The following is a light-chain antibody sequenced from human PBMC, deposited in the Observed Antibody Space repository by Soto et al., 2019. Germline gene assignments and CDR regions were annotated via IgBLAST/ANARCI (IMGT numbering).Light chain of an antibody. J-gene: IGLJ2*01. CDR3: SSYTRRSTLGRVV. CDR1: SSDVGGYNY. V-gene: IGLV2-14*01. CDR2: EVS. Sequence: QSALTQPASVSGSPGQSITISCTGTSSDVGGYNYVSWYQQHPGKAPKLMIYEVSNRPSGVSNRFSGSKSGNTASLTISGLQAEDEADYYGSSYTRRSTLGRVVFGEGPSSPS.